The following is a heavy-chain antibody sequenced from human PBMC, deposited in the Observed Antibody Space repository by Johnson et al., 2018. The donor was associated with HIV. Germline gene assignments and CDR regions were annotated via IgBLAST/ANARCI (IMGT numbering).Heavy chain of an antibody. D-gene: IGHD1-26*01. CDR3: AKDRSMDDAFDI. J-gene: IGHJ3*02. CDR2: IRYDGSDGAI. V-gene: IGHV3-30*02. CDR1: GFTFSSYG. Sequence: QMQLVESGGGVVQPGGSLRLSCAASGFTFSSYGMHWVRQAPGKGLEWVAFIRYDGSDGAIWYADSVKGRFTISRDNSKNTLYLQMNSLRAEDTAVYYCAKDRSMDDAFDIWGQGTMVTVSS.